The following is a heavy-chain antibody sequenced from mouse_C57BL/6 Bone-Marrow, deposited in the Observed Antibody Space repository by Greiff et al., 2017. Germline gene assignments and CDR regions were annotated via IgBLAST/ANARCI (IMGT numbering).Heavy chain of an antibody. CDR2: IYPRSGNT. V-gene: IGHV1-81*01. CDR3: AIRSYYSNYEAWFAY. J-gene: IGHJ3*01. CDR1: GYTFTSYG. D-gene: IGHD2-5*01. Sequence: VQLQQSGAELARPGASVKLSCKASGYTFTSYGISWVKQSTGQGLEWIGEIYPRSGNTYYNEKFKGKATLTADKSSSTAYMELRSLTSDDSAVYFCAIRSYYSNYEAWFAYWGQGTLVTVSA.